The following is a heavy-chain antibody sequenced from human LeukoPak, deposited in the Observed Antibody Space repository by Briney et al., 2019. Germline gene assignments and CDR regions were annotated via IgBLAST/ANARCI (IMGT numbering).Heavy chain of an antibody. CDR3: ASHGGNRYYYYYMDV. CDR1: GGSISSHSYY. Sequence: SETLSLTCTVSGGSISSHSYYWNWIRQPAGKGLEWIGRIYTSGSTNYNPSLKSRVTISVDTSKNHFSLKLSSVTAADTAVYYCASHGGNRYYYYYMDVWGKGTTVTVSS. V-gene: IGHV4-61*02. J-gene: IGHJ6*03. D-gene: IGHD4-23*01. CDR2: IYTSGST.